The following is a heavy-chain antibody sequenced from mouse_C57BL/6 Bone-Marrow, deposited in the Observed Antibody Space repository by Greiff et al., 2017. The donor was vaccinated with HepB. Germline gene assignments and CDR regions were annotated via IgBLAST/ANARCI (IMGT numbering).Heavy chain of an antibody. CDR2: IYPGSGNT. J-gene: IGHJ2*01. CDR1: GYTFTDYY. CDR3: ARGGLLVFFDY. Sequence: LQESGAELVRPGASVKLSCKASGYTFTDYYINWVKQRPGQGLEWIARIYPGSGNTYYNEKFKGKATLTAEKSSSTAYMQLSSLTSEDSAVYFCARGGLLVFFDYWGQGTTLTVSS. D-gene: IGHD2-3*01. V-gene: IGHV1-76*01.